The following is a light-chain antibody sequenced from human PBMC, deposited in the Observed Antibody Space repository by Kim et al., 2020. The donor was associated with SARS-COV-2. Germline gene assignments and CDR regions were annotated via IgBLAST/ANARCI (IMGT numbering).Light chain of an antibody. J-gene: IGKJ5*01. CDR2: TAY. Sequence: SASVGDTVTIAGRASQSVDIYLNWYQKRPGKAPNLRIHTAYNLQNGVPSRFSGSGSGTDFTLTISSLQPEDFATYYCQQSYSAPTFGQGTRLEIK. CDR3: QQSYSAPT. CDR1: QSVDIY. V-gene: IGKV1-39*01.